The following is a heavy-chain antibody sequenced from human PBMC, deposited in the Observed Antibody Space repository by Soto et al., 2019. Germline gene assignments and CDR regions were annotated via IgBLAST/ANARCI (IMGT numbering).Heavy chain of an antibody. CDR3: ARLNSSRVSPGKLYYYYGMDV. V-gene: IGHV4-59*01. Sequence: PSETLSLTCTVSGGSISSYYWSWIRQPPGKGLEWIGYIYYSGSTNYNPSLKSRVTISVDTSKNQFSLKLSSVTAADTAVYYCARLNSSRVSPGKLYYYYGMDVWGQGTTVTVSS. D-gene: IGHD6-13*01. CDR2: IYYSGST. J-gene: IGHJ6*02. CDR1: GGSISSYY.